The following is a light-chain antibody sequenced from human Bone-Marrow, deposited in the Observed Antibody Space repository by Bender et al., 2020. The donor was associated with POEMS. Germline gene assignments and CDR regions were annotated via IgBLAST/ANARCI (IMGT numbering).Light chain of an antibody. Sequence: QSVLTQPPSASGTPGQRVTISCSGSSSNIGRSTVDWYQQLPGTAPKLLIFSNNQRPSGVPDRFSGAKSGTSASLAISGLQSGDEADYYCATWDDSLSGFVFGGGTKLTVL. CDR1: SSNIGRST. V-gene: IGLV1-44*01. CDR3: ATWDDSLSGFV. J-gene: IGLJ3*02. CDR2: SNN.